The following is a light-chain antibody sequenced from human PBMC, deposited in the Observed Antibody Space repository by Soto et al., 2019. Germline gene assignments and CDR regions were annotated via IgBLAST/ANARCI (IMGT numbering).Light chain of an antibody. CDR3: QQFDSLPLT. CDR1: QDISTH. V-gene: IGKV1-33*01. CDR2: DVS. Sequence: DIPMTQSPSSLSASVGDRVTITCQASQDISTHLTWFQQKPGKAPKLLIYDVSILETGVPSRFSGSGSGTHFTFSISSLQPEDIATYYCQQFDSLPLTFGGGTMVEIK. J-gene: IGKJ4*01.